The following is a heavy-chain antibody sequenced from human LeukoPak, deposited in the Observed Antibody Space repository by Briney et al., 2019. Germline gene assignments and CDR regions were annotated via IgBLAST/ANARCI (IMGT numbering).Heavy chain of an antibody. D-gene: IGHD1-1*01. V-gene: IGHV3-23*01. CDR2: ISGSGGST. CDR1: GFTFSSYA. CDR3: AKVGNWNDGEYYYYYGMDV. Sequence: GGSLRLSCAASGFTFSSYAMSWVRQAPGKGLEWVSAISGSGGSTYYADSVKGRFTISRDNSKNTLYLQMNSLRAEDTAVYYCAKVGNWNDGEYYYYYGMDVWGQGTTVTVSS. J-gene: IGHJ6*02.